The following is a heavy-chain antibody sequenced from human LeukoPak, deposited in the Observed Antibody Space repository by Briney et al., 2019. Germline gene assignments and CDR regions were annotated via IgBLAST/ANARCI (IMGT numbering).Heavy chain of an antibody. J-gene: IGHJ4*02. V-gene: IGHV4-61*02. Sequence: SETLSLTCTVSGCSISSGSYYWSWIRQPAGKELEWIGRIYTSGSTNYNPSLKSRVTISVDTSKNQFSLKLSSVTAADTAVYYCARPHYYGSGSIDYWGQGTLVTVSS. CDR2: IYTSGST. CDR1: GCSISSGSYY. CDR3: ARPHYYGSGSIDY. D-gene: IGHD3-10*01.